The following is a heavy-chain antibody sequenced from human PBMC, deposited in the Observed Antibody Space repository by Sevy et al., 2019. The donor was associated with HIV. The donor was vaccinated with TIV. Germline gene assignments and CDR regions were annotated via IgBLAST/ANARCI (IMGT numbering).Heavy chain of an antibody. J-gene: IGHJ4*02. CDR3: AKVWEKKVPFDY. V-gene: IGHV3-23*01. CDR2: ITSNGGST. Sequence: GGSLRLSCAASGFTFSSSAMTWVRQAPGKGLEWVSAITSNGGSTFYADSVKGRFTISRDISQNTLYLQMNSLRAEDTAVYYCAKVWEKKVPFDYWGQGTLVTVSS. D-gene: IGHD3-16*01. CDR1: GFTFSSSA.